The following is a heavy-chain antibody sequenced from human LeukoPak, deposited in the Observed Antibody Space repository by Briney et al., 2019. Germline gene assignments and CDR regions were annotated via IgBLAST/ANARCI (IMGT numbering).Heavy chain of an antibody. CDR2: ISYDGSNK. CDR3: AKGFGYSGYDYPPGNYFDY. V-gene: IGHV3-30*18. D-gene: IGHD5-12*01. Sequence: GGSLRLSCAASGFTFSSYAMTWVRQAPGKGLEWVAVISYDGSNKYYADSVKGRFTISRDNSKNTLYLQMNSLRAEDTAVYYCAKGFGYSGYDYPPGNYFDYWGQGTLVTVSS. J-gene: IGHJ4*02. CDR1: GFTFSSYA.